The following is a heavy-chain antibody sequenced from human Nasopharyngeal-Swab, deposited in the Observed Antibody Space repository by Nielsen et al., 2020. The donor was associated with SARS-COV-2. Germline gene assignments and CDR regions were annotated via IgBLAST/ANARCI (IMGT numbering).Heavy chain of an antibody. Sequence: GGSLRLSCAASGFTFDDYGMSWVRQAPGKGLEWVSGINWNSGSIGYADSVKGRFTISRDNAKNSLYLQMNSLRAEDTALYYCAKIGTGSSGYRYFDYWGQGTLVTVSS. CDR3: AKIGTGSSGYRYFDY. CDR2: INWNSGSI. D-gene: IGHD3-22*01. CDR1: GFTFDDYG. J-gene: IGHJ4*02. V-gene: IGHV3-20*04.